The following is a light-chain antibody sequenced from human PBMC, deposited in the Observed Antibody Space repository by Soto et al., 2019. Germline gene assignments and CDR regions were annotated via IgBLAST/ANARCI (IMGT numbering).Light chain of an antibody. CDR2: AAS. V-gene: IGKV1-6*01. CDR3: LQDYNYPMT. Sequence: AIQLTQSPSSLSASVGDRVTITCRASQGVSSSLVWYQQKPGNAPKLLIYAASSLQSGVPSRFSGSGSGTDFTLTISSLQPEDFATYYCLQDYNYPMTFGQGTKVDIK. CDR1: QGVSSS. J-gene: IGKJ1*01.